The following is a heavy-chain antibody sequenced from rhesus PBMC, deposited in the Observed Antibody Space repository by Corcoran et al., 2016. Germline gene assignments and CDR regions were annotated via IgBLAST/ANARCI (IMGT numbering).Heavy chain of an antibody. J-gene: IGHJ4*01. D-gene: IGHD6-25*01. CDR2: IYGSGSST. Sequence: QLQLQESGPGLVKPSETLSVTCAVSGGSISSSYWSWIRQAPGKGLEWIGYIYGSGSSTHSTPSLKSRVTLSVDTSQNQLSLKLSSVTTADTAVYYCARGGRQLDYWGQGVLVTVSS. V-gene: IGHV4-169*01. CDR3: ARGGRQLDY. CDR1: GGSISSSY.